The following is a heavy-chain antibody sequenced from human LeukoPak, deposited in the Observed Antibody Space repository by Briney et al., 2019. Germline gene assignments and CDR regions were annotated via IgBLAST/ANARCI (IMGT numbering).Heavy chain of an antibody. CDR2: ISSSSSYI. Sequence: KSGGSLRLSCAASGFTFSSYSMNWVRQAPGKGLEWVSSISSSSSYIYYADSVKGRFTISRDNAKNSLYLQMNSLRAEDTAVYYCARRGGFLGMDVWGQGTTVTVSS. V-gene: IGHV3-21*01. CDR3: ARRGGFLGMDV. J-gene: IGHJ6*02. D-gene: IGHD1-26*01. CDR1: GFTFSSYS.